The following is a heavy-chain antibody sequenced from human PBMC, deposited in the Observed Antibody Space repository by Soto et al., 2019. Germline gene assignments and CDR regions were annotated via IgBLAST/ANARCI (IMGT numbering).Heavy chain of an antibody. CDR2: ISSAVSNK. CDR1: GVSVSIYV. CDR3: AKDMGLYCSGGSCYADYGMDV. D-gene: IGHD2-15*01. Sequence: GWSLGLSCAASGVSVSIYVMDWFRQAPGKGLEWVAVISSAVSNKDYADSVKGRFTISRDNSKNSLYLQMNSLRTEDTALYYCAKDMGLYCSGGSCYADYGMDVWGQGTTVTVSS. V-gene: IGHV3-30*18. J-gene: IGHJ6*02.